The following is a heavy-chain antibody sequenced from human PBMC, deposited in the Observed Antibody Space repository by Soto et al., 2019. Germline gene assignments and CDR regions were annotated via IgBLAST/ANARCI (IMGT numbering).Heavy chain of an antibody. J-gene: IGHJ4*02. CDR3: ARSWCSAGEPSPPHRCSFDY. CDR1: GGSFSGYY. D-gene: IGHD2-8*01. Sequence: QVQLQQWGAGLLKPSETLSLTCAVYGGSFSGYYWSWIRQPPGKGLEWIGEINHSGSTNYNPSLKSRVTISVDTSKNQFSLKLSSVTAADTAVYYCARSWCSAGEPSPPHRCSFDYWGQGTLVTVSS. CDR2: INHSGST. V-gene: IGHV4-34*01.